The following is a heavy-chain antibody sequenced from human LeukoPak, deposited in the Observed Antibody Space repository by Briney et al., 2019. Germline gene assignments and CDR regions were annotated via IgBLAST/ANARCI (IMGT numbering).Heavy chain of an antibody. CDR1: GGTFSSYA. CDR3: ARGDCSGGSCYYFDY. CDR2: IIPIFGTA. D-gene: IGHD2-15*01. Sequence: ASVKVSCKASGGTFSSYAISWVRQAPGQGLEWMGGIIPIFGTANYAQEFQGRVTITADESTSTAYMELSSLRSEDTAVYYCARGDCSGGSCYYFDYWGQGTLVTVSS. V-gene: IGHV1-69*01. J-gene: IGHJ4*02.